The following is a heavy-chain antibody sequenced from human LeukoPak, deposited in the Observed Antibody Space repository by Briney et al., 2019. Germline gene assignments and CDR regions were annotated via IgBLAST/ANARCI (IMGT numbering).Heavy chain of an antibody. J-gene: IGHJ4*02. CDR1: GFTFSSYA. Sequence: PGGSLRLSCAASGFTFSSYAMSWVRQAPGKGLEWVSAISGSGGSTYYADSVKGRFTISRDNSKNTLYLQMNSLRAEDTAVYYCAKAGGGEPQLVPRYLDYWGQGTLVTVSS. D-gene: IGHD6-13*01. V-gene: IGHV3-23*01. CDR2: ISGSGGST. CDR3: AKAGGGEPQLVPRYLDY.